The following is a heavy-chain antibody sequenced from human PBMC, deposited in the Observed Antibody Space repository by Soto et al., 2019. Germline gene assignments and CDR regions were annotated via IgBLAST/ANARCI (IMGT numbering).Heavy chain of an antibody. J-gene: IGHJ4*02. D-gene: IGHD1-26*01. CDR3: AREEPASMHLDY. CDR2: VSHSGST. Sequence: QVQLQQWGAGLLKPSETLSLTCAVYGGSFSDYYWSWIRQTPEKGLEWIGEVSHSGSTTYNPPLKNRVTIAIDTSKNQCSLTLSSVTAADTAMYFSAREEPASMHLDYWGQGNLVTVSS. CDR1: GGSFSDYY. V-gene: IGHV4-34*02.